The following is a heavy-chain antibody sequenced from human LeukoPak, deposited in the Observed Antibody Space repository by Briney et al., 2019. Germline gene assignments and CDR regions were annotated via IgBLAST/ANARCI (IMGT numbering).Heavy chain of an antibody. D-gene: IGHD5-12*01. J-gene: IGHJ3*02. CDR2: ISGSGGRT. CDR3: AEDLVATIHEGYDI. V-gene: IGHV3-23*01. CDR1: GFSFSSYA. Sequence: GGSLRLSCAVSGFSFSSYAMSWVRQAPGKGPEWVSAISGSGGRTYYAHSVNGRFTISRDSSKNTLYLQMNSLRAEDTAIYYSAEDLVATIHEGYDIWGQGPMVTVSS.